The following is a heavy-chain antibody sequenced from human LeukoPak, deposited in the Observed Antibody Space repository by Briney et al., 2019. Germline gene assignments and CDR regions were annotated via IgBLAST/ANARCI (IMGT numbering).Heavy chain of an antibody. CDR3: ARLTVPAAIRYYYYGMDV. V-gene: IGHV1-18*01. J-gene: IGHJ6*02. CDR1: GYTFTSYG. D-gene: IGHD2-2*02. Sequence: ASVKVSCKASGYTFTSYGISWGRQAPGQGLEWMGWIRAYNGNTNYAQKLQGRVAMTTDTSTSTAYMELRSLRSDDTAVYYCARLTVPAAIRYYYYGMDVWGQGTTVTVSS. CDR2: IRAYNGNT.